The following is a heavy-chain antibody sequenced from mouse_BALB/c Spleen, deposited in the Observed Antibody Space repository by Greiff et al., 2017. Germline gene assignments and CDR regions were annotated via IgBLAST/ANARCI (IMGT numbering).Heavy chain of an antibody. CDR2: INPSTGYT. V-gene: IGHV1-7*01. CDR3: ARRLGSSYARDY. J-gene: IGHJ4*01. Sequence: VQLHQSGAELAKPGASVKMSCKASGYTFTSYWMHWVKQRPGQGLEWIGYINPSTGYTEYNQKFKDKATLTADKSSSTAYMQLSSLTSEDCAVYSCARRLGSSYARDYWVQGTSVTGSS. D-gene: IGHD1-1*01. CDR1: GYTFTSYW.